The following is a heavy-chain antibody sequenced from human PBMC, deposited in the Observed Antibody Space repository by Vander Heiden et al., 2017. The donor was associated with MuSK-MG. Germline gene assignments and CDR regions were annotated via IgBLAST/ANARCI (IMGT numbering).Heavy chain of an antibody. CDR3: ARGGLENPPSRWYDP. J-gene: IGHJ5*02. V-gene: IGHV4-34*01. Sequence: QTCAVPIFPSFTLSLTCAVYGGSFSGYYWSWIRQPPGKGLEWIGEINHSGSTNYNPSLKSRVTISVDTSKNQFSLKLSSVTAADTAVYYCARGGLENPPSRWYDPWGQGTLVTVSS. CDR2: INHSGST. CDR1: GGSFSGYY. D-gene: IGHD5-12*01.